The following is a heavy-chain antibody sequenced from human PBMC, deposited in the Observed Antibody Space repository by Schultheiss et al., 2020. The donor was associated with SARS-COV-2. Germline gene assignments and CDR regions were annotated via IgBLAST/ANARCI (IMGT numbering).Heavy chain of an antibody. Sequence: GESLKISCAASGFTFSSYSMNWVRQAPGKGLEWVAVIWYDGSNKYYADSVKGRFTISRDNSKNTLYLQMNSLRAEDTAVYYCAREAGTTDWWFDPWGQGTLVTVSS. CDR1: GFTFSSYS. J-gene: IGHJ5*02. CDR3: AREAGTTDWWFDP. V-gene: IGHV3-33*08. D-gene: IGHD1-1*01. CDR2: IWYDGSNK.